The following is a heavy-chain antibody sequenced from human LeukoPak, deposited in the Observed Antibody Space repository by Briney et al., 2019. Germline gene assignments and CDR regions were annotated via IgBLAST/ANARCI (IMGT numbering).Heavy chain of an antibody. CDR1: GGSISSYY. CDR2: IYYSGST. V-gene: IGHV4-59*01. D-gene: IGHD1-26*01. Sequence: SETLSLTCTVSGGSISSYYWSWIRQPPGKGLEWIGYIYYSGSTNYNPSLKSRVTISVDTSKNQFSLKLSSVTAADTAVYYCARGPEWELWYYFDYWVQGSLVSVSS. J-gene: IGHJ4*02. CDR3: ARGPEWELWYYFDY.